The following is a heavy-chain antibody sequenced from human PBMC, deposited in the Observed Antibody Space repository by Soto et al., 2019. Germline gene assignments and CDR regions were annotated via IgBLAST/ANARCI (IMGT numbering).Heavy chain of an antibody. Sequence: ASVKVSCKASGYTFTSYYMRWVRQAPGQGLEWMGIINPSGGSTSYAQKFQGRVTMTRDTSTSTVYMELSSLRSEDTAVYYCATVKDRCYYAPSGVFVIWGQGTLDTVS. V-gene: IGHV1-46*01. CDR3: ATVKDRCYYAPSGVFVI. CDR1: GYTFTSYY. CDR2: INPSGGST. D-gene: IGHD3-10*01. J-gene: IGHJ3*02.